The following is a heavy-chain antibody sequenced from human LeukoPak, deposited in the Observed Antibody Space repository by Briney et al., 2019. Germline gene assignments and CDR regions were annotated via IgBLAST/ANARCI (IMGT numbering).Heavy chain of an antibody. V-gene: IGHV3-48*01. Sequence: GGSLRLSCAASGFTLSTYSMNWVRQAPGKGLEWISYISSSSSTIFYADSVKGRFTISRDNAKNSLYLQMNSLRAEDTAVYYCAKRLAMTGTYHFDYWGQGTLVTVSS. CDR3: AKRLAMTGTYHFDY. J-gene: IGHJ4*02. D-gene: IGHD6-19*01. CDR1: GFTLSTYS. CDR2: ISSSSSTI.